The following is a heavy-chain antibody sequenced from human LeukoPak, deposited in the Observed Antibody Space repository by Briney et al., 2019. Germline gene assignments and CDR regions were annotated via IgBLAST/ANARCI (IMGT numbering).Heavy chain of an antibody. CDR2: IYTSGST. J-gene: IGHJ6*03. D-gene: IGHD3-3*01. V-gene: IGHV4-4*07. CDR1: GGSISIYY. Sequence: SETLSLTCTVSGGSISIYYWSWLRQPAGKGLEWIGRIYTSGSTNYNPSLKSRVTMSVVTSKNQFSLKLSSVTAADTAVYYCAREAASIFGVVIITYYYYYMDVWGKGTTVTVSS. CDR3: AREAASIFGVVIITYYYYYMDV.